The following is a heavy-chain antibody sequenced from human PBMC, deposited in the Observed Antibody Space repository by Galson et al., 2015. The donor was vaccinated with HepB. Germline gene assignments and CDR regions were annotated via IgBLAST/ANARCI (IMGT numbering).Heavy chain of an antibody. J-gene: IGHJ3*02. CDR1: GGTFSSYA. V-gene: IGHV1-69*04. D-gene: IGHD6-6*01. Sequence: SVKVSCKASGGTFSSYAISWVRQAPGQGLEWMGRIIPILGIANYAQKFQGRVTITADKSTSTAYMELSSLRSEDTAVYYCARAGGSSEAFDIWGQGTMVTVSS. CDR3: ARAGGSSEAFDI. CDR2: IIPILGIA.